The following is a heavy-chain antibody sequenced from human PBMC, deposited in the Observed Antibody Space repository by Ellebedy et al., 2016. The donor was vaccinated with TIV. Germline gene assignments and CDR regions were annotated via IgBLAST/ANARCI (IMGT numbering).Heavy chain of an antibody. CDR2: ISYDGSNK. CDR3: ATLLEGD. Sequence: GGSLRLSXAASGFTFSSYAMHWVRQAPGKGLEWVAVISYDGSNKYYADSVKGRFAISRDNSKNTLYLQMNSLRAEDTAVYYCATLLEGDWGQGTLVTVSS. V-gene: IGHV3-30*09. D-gene: IGHD3-16*01. J-gene: IGHJ4*02. CDR1: GFTFSSYA.